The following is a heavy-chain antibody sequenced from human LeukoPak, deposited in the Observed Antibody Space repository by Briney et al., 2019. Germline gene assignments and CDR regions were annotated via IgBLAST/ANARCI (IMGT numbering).Heavy chain of an antibody. J-gene: IGHJ4*02. CDR2: ISGSGGST. CDR1: GFAFSSYA. CDR3: AKDGLLWFGESFFDY. D-gene: IGHD3-10*01. Sequence: GGSLRLSCAASGFAFSSYAMSWVRQAPGKGLEWVSAISGSGGSTYHADSVKGRFTISRDNSKNTLYLQMNSLRAEDTAVYYCAKDGLLWFGESFFDYWGQGTRVTVSS. V-gene: IGHV3-23*01.